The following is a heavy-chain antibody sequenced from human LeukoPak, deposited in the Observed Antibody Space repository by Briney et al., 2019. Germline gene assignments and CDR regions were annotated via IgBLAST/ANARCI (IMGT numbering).Heavy chain of an antibody. CDR2: LNPHSGGT. CDR3: ASVKLELFPDY. D-gene: IGHD1-7*01. V-gene: IGHV1-2*02. Sequence: GPSVKVSCKASGYIYTGYYMHWVRQPPGQGLEWMGWLNPHSGGTNYAQKCQGSVTMTKDTSISTAYTELSRLRSDDTAVYYCASVKLELFPDYWGQGTLVTVSS. J-gene: IGHJ4*02. CDR1: GYIYTGYY.